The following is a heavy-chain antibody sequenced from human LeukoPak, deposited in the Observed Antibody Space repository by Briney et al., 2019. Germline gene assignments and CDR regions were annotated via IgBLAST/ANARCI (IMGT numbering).Heavy chain of an antibody. CDR1: GGSISSSIYY. CDR2: VFYNGAT. CDR3: ARRYYDGSGYYSDWFDP. D-gene: IGHD3-22*01. J-gene: IGHJ5*02. V-gene: IGHV4-39*07. Sequence: PSETLSLTCIVSGGSISSSIYYWAWVRQPPGKGLEWIGTVFYNGATQYSPSLRSRVTISIDTSTNQFSLKLSSVTAADTAVYYCARRYYDGSGYYSDWFDPWGQGILVTVSS.